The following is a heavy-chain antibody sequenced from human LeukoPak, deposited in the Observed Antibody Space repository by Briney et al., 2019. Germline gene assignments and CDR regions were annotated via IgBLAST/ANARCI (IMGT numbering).Heavy chain of an antibody. Sequence: PSETLSLTCTVSGGSISSYYWSWIRQPPGKGLEWIGYIYYSGSTNYNPSLKSRVTISVDTSKNQFSLKLSSVTAADTAVYYCARDGVVYGQVAWGQGTLVTVSS. CDR2: IYYSGST. CDR1: GGSISSYY. D-gene: IGHD3-10*01. J-gene: IGHJ4*02. CDR3: ARDGVVYGQVA. V-gene: IGHV4-59*12.